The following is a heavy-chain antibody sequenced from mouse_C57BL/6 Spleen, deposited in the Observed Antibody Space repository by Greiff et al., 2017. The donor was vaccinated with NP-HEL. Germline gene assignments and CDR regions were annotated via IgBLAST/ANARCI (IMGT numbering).Heavy chain of an antibody. CDR1: GYTFTSYW. V-gene: IGHV1-50*01. Sequence: VQLQQPGAELVKPGASVKLSCKASGYTFTSYWMQWVKQRPGQGLEWIGEIDPSDSYTNYNQKFKGKATLTVDTSSSTAYMQISSLTSEDSAVYYCARERVRVKDYWGQGTTLTVSS. D-gene: IGHD5-1*01. CDR3: ARERVRVKDY. CDR2: IDPSDSYT. J-gene: IGHJ2*01.